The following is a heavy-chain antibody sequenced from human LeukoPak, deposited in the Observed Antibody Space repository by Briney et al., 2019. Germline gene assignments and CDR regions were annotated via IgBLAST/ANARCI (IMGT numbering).Heavy chain of an antibody. CDR3: ATSEDRGCYLDY. D-gene: IGHD1-26*01. J-gene: IGHJ4*02. CDR1: GLTFSSYA. CDR2: ISGSGGST. V-gene: IGHV3-23*01. Sequence: GGSLRLSCAASGLTFSSYAMSWVRQAPGKGLEWVSAISGSGGSTYYADSVKGRFTISRDNSKNTLYLQMNSLRAEDTAVYYCATSEDRGCYLDYWGQGTLVTVSS.